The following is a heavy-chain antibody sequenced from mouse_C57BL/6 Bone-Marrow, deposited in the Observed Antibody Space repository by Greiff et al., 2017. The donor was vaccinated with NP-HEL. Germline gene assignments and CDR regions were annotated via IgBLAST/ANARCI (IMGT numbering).Heavy chain of an antibody. Sequence: VKLQESGAELARPGASVKMSCKASGYTFTSYTMHWVKQRPGQGLEWIGYINPSSGYTKYNQKFKDKATLTADKSSSTAYMQLRSLTSEDSAVYYCARAYYYGSSEDYFDDWGQGTTLTVSS. V-gene: IGHV1-4*01. J-gene: IGHJ2*01. D-gene: IGHD1-1*01. CDR3: ARAYYYGSSEDYFDD. CDR1: GYTFTSYT. CDR2: INPSSGYT.